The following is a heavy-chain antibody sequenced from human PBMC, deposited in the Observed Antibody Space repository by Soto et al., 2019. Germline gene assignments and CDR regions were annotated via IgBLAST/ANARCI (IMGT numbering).Heavy chain of an antibody. CDR3: ARADTDPHYYFYYSMDV. J-gene: IGHJ6*02. Sequence: QVQLVQSGAEVKKPGSSVKVSCKASGGTFSSYAISWVRQAPGQGLEWMGGIIPIFGTANYAQKFQGRVTITADESTGTAYMELSSLRSEDTAVYYCARADTDPHYYFYYSMDVWGQGTTVTVSS. CDR1: GGTFSSYA. V-gene: IGHV1-69*01. D-gene: IGHD3-9*01. CDR2: IIPIFGTA.